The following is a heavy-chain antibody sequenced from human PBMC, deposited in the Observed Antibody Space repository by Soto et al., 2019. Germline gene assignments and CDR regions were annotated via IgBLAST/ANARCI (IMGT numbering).Heavy chain of an antibody. V-gene: IGHV4-59*08. J-gene: IGHJ4*02. CDR2: IDYSGST. CDR3: ARRHTYYYGS. D-gene: IGHD3-10*01. CDR1: GGSISSYY. Sequence: QVQLQESGPGLVKPSETLSLTCTVSGGSISSYYWSWIRQPPGKGLEWIGYIDYSGSTNYNPSLKSRVTMQVDTSKTQFSLNLSSVTAADTAVYYCARRHTYYYGSWGQGTLVTVSS.